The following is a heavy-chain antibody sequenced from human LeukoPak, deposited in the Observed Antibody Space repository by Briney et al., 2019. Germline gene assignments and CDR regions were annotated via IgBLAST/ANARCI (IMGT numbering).Heavy chain of an antibody. D-gene: IGHD2-2*01. V-gene: IGHV5-51*01. CDR2: IYPGDTDT. J-gene: IGHJ5*02. Sequence: GASLKISCKASGYSFSSYWIGWVRQMPGKGLEWMGIIYPGDTDTRYSPSFQGQVTISADNSIRTAYLQWSSLKASDTAMYYCVRLVCSSTTCYVSRYNWFDPWGQGTLVTVSS. CDR3: VRLVCSSTTCYVSRYNWFDP. CDR1: GYSFSSYW.